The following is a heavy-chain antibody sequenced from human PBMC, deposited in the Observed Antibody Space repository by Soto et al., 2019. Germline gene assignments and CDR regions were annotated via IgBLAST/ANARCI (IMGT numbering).Heavy chain of an antibody. V-gene: IGHV1-2*02. CDR1: GYTFSDYY. CDR3: ARLRFLEWLSNY. J-gene: IGHJ4*02. D-gene: IGHD3-3*01. Sequence: ASVKVSCKASGYTFSDYYIHWVRQAPGQGLEWMGWINPNSGGTKYAPKFQGGVTMTRDTSITTAYMELNSLRAEDTAVYYCARLRFLEWLSNYWGQGTLVTVSS. CDR2: INPNSGGT.